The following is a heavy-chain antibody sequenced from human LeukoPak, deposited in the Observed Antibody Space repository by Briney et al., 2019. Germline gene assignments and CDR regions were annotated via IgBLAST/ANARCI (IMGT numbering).Heavy chain of an antibody. J-gene: IGHJ4*02. CDR1: GFTFSSYG. CDR3: AKDPRRYSRTGGYFDY. Sequence: GGSLGLSCAASGFTFSSYGMHWVRQAPGKGLEWVAFIRYDGSNKYYADSVKGRFTISRDNSKNTLYLQMNSLRAEDTAVYYCAKDPRRYSRTGGYFDYWGQGTLVTVSS. D-gene: IGHD6-13*01. CDR2: IRYDGSNK. V-gene: IGHV3-30*02.